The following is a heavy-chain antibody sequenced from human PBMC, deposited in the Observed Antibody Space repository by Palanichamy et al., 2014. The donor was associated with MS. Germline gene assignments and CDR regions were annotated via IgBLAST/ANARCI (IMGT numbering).Heavy chain of an antibody. CDR2: INRISNII. V-gene: IGHV3-11*01. CDR1: GFTFSDYY. D-gene: IGHD6-13*01. CDR3: ARDREGSSWSAGFDI. Sequence: QVRTGGGLGEGLVKPGGSLRLSCAASGFTFSDYYMSWIRQAPGKGLEWISYINRISNIIYYADSVKGRFTISRDNAKNSLYLQMDSLRAEDTAKYYCARDREGSSWSAGFDIWGQGTMVTVSS. J-gene: IGHJ3*02.